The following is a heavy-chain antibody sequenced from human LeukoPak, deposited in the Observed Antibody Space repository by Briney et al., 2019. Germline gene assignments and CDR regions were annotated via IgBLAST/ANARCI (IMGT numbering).Heavy chain of an antibody. Sequence: GGSLRLSCAASGYTFSKYWMHWVRQAPGKGLVWVSRINTDGSSTSHADSVKGRFTISRDNAKNTLYLQMSSLRVEDTAVYYCTTDWTGYDDYWGQGTLVTVSS. J-gene: IGHJ4*02. CDR2: INTDGSST. CDR1: GYTFSKYW. D-gene: IGHD5-12*01. CDR3: TTDWTGYDDY. V-gene: IGHV3-74*01.